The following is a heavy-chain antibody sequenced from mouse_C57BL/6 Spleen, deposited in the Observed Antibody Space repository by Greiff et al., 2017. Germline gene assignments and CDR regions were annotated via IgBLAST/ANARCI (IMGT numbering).Heavy chain of an antibody. CDR1: GFTFSDYG. CDR2: ISSGSSTI. CDR3: ARKDYYGSSPLAY. Sequence: EVKLVESGGGLVKPGGSLKLSCAASGFTFSDYGMHWVRQAPEKGLEWVAYISSGSSTIYYADTVKGRFTISRDNAKNTLFLQMTSLRSEDTAMYYCARKDYYGSSPLAYWGQGTLVTVSA. J-gene: IGHJ3*01. D-gene: IGHD1-1*01. V-gene: IGHV5-17*01.